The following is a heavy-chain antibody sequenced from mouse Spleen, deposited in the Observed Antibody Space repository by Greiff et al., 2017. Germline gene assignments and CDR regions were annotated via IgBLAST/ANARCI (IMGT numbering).Heavy chain of an antibody. D-gene: IGHD1-2*01. CDR1: GFNFKDDY. J-gene: IGHJ3*01. V-gene: IGHV14-4*01. CDR3: TRDGYDAY. CDR2: IDPENGDT. Sequence: VQLQQSGAELVRPGASVKLSCTASGFNFKDDYMPWVKQSPEQGLEWIGWIDPENGDTDYASKFQGKATITADTSSNTAYLQLRSLTSEDTSVYYCTRDGYDAYWGQGTLVTGSA.